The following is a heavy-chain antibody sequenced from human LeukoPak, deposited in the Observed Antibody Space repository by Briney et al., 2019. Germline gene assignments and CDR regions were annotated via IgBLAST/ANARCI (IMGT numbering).Heavy chain of an antibody. D-gene: IGHD4-17*01. Sequence: SETLSLTCAVYGGSFSGYYWSWIRQPPGKGLEWIGEINHSGSTNYNPSLKSRVTISVDTSKNQFSLKLSSVTAADTAVYYCARVLTTVTLFDYWGQGTLVTVFS. CDR2: INHSGST. CDR1: GGSFSGYY. V-gene: IGHV4-34*01. CDR3: ARVLTTVTLFDY. J-gene: IGHJ4*02.